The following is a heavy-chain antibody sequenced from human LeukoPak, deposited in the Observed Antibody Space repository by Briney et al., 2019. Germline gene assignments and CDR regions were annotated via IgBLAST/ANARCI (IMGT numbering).Heavy chain of an antibody. CDR3: ARDDTYYDFWSGYLSFDY. CDR2: ISAYNGNT. CDR1: GYTFTSYG. D-gene: IGHD3-3*01. J-gene: IGHJ4*02. V-gene: IGHV1-18*01. Sequence: GASVKVSCKASGYTFTSYGISWVRQAPGQGLEWMGWISAYNGNTNYAQKLQGRVTMTTDTSTSTAYMELRSLRSDGTAVYYCARDDTYYDFWSGYLSFDYWGQGTLVTVSS.